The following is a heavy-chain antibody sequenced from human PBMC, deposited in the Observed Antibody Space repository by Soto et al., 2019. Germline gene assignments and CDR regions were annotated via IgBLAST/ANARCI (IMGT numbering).Heavy chain of an antibody. D-gene: IGHD1-26*01. CDR2: LIPIFGTA. Sequence: QVQLVQSGAEVKKPGSSVKVSCKASRGTFSSHSTKWVRQAPCQGRQWMGKLIPIFGTANYAPKCQGRVTIAADESTSSAYMELSSLRSEDTAVYYCARDGGRHSGGIDYWGQGTLVTVSS. CDR1: RGTFSSHS. J-gene: IGHJ4*02. CDR3: ARDGGRHSGGIDY. V-gene: IGHV1-69*18.